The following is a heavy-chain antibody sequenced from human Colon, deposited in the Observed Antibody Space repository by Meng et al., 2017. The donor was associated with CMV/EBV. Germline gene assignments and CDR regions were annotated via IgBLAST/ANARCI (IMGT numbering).Heavy chain of an antibody. Sequence: SQTLSLTCSVSGDSMGNYYWIWIRQTPGKGLEWIGYIHHSGNSNYNPSLKSRVTMSIDTSNNQFSLKLSSVTAADTAVYYCARDRSIMITSGATHGMDVWGQGTTVTVSS. D-gene: IGHD3-16*01. CDR2: IHHSGNS. CDR1: GDSMGNYY. V-gene: IGHV4-59*01. CDR3: ARDRSIMITSGATHGMDV. J-gene: IGHJ6*02.